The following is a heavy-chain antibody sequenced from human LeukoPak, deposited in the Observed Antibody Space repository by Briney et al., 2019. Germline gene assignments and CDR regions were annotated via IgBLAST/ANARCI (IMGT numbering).Heavy chain of an antibody. J-gene: IGHJ5*02. CDR1: GYSFTSYW. Sequence: GESLKISCKDSGYSFTSYWIGRVRQMPGKGLEWMGIIYPGDSDTRYSPSFQGQVTISADKSISTAYLQWSSLKASDTAMYYCARRYYGSGSYYNWFDPWGQGTLVTVSS. CDR2: IYPGDSDT. D-gene: IGHD3-10*01. CDR3: ARRYYGSGSYYNWFDP. V-gene: IGHV5-51*01.